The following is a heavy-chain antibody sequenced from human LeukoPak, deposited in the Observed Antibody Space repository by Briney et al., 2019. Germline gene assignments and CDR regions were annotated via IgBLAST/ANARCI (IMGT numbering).Heavy chain of an antibody. Sequence: PGGSLRLSCAASGFTFSSYGMHWVRQAPGKGLGWVAVIWYDGSNKYYADSVKGRFTISRDNSKNTLYLQMNSLRAEDTAVYYCARDWGYSYGYVYWGQGTLVTVSS. CDR2: IWYDGSNK. CDR3: ARDWGYSYGYVY. D-gene: IGHD5-18*01. CDR1: GFTFSSYG. V-gene: IGHV3-33*08. J-gene: IGHJ4*02.